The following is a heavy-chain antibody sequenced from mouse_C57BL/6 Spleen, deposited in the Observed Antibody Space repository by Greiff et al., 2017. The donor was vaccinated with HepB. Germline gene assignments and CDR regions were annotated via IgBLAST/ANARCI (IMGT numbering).Heavy chain of an antibody. CDR2: IDPEAGET. CDR1: GFNIKDYY. D-gene: IGHD3-2*02. Sequence: EVQLQQSGAELVKPGASVKLSCTASGFNIKDYYMHWVKQRTEQGLEWIGRIDPEAGETKYAPKFQGKATITADTSSNTDYLQLSSLTSEDTAVYYWARGGAQVFWFAYWGQGTLVTVSA. CDR3: ARGGAQVFWFAY. J-gene: IGHJ3*01. V-gene: IGHV14-2*01.